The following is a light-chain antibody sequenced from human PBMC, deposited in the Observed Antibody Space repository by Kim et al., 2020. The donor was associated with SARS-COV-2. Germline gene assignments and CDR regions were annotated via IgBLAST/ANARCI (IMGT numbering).Light chain of an antibody. CDR2: GAS. Sequence: EMVLTQSPGTLSLSPGETATLSCRASQSLGRSYLTWYQQKPGQAPRLLIYGASSRASGIPDRFSGSGSGTDFTLTISRLEPEDFAVYYCQQYGTSKYTFGQGTKLEI. V-gene: IGKV3-20*01. J-gene: IGKJ2*01. CDR1: QSLGRSY. CDR3: QQYGTSKYT.